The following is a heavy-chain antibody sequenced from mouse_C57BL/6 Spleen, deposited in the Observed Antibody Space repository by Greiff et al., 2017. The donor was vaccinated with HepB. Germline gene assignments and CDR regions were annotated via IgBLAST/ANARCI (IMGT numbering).Heavy chain of an antibody. D-gene: IGHD1-1*01. CDR2: IYPGDGDT. CDR3: ARSGDYGSSPFAY. V-gene: IGHV1-82*01. Sequence: VKLQESGPELVKPGASVKISCKASGYAFSSSWMNWVKQRPGKGLEWIGRIYPGDGDTNYNGKFKGKATLTADKSSSTAYMQLSSLTSEDSAVYFCARSGDYGSSPFAYWGQGTLVTVSA. CDR1: GYAFSSSW. J-gene: IGHJ3*01.